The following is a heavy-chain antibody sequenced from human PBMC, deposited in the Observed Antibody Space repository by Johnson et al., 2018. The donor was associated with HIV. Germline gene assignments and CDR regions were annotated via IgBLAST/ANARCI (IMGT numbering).Heavy chain of an antibody. D-gene: IGHD7-27*01. CDR2: IRYDGSYK. Sequence: QMQLVESGGGVVQPGGSLRLSCAASGFTFSSYGMHWVRQAPGKGLEWVAFIRYDGSYKYYADSVKGRFTISRDNSKNTLYLQMNSLRAEDTAVYYCARDLTNWGVGDAFDIWGQGTMVTVSA. CDR3: ARDLTNWGVGDAFDI. V-gene: IGHV3-30*02. CDR1: GFTFSSYG. J-gene: IGHJ3*02.